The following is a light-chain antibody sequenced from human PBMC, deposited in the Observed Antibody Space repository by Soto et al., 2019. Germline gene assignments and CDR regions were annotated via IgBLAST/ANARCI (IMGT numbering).Light chain of an antibody. J-gene: IGKJ3*01. CDR3: QQYNNWPRFT. Sequence: AIQLAQSPSSLSASVGDRVTITCRASQGISSALAWYQQKPGKAPKLLIYDASSLESGVPSRFSGSGSGTEFTLTISSLQSEDFAVYYCQQYNNWPRFTFGPGTKVDIK. CDR2: DAS. CDR1: QGISSA. V-gene: IGKV1D-13*01.